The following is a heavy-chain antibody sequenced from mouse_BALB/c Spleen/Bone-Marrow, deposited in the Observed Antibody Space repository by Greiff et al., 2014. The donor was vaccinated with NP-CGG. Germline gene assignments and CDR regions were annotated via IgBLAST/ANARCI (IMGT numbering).Heavy chain of an antibody. CDR3: ARDYSGYFDF. D-gene: IGHD5-1*01. J-gene: IGHJ2*01. V-gene: IGHV7-3*02. Sequence: DVKLVESGGGLVQPGGSLRLSCTTSGFTCTDYFMTWVRQPPGKALEWLGFIRNKANGYTTEYNPSVKGRFTISRDTSQGILYLQMNTLRAEDSAIYFCARDYSGYFDFWGQGTTLTVSS. CDR2: IRNKANGYTT. CDR1: GFTCTDYF.